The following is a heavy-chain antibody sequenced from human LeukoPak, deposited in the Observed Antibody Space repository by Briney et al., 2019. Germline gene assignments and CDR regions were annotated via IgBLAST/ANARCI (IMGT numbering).Heavy chain of an antibody. V-gene: IGHV4-38-2*02. CDR1: GYSISSGYY. D-gene: IGHD3-10*01. Sequence: SETLSLTCTVSGYSISSGYYWSWIRQPPGKGLEWIGEINHSGSTNYNPSPKSRVTISVDTSKNQFSLKLSSVTAADTAVYYCARHTTYYYGSGSYSRSQYYFDYWGQGTLVTVSS. CDR3: ARHTTYYYGSGSYSRSQYYFDY. J-gene: IGHJ4*02. CDR2: INHSGST.